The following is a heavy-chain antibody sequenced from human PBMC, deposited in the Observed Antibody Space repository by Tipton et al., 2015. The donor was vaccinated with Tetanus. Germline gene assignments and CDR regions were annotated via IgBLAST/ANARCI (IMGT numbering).Heavy chain of an antibody. CDR2: SWYDGTDK. CDR3: AREADCSGGSCFSGDFDT. D-gene: IGHD2-15*01. J-gene: IGHJ4*02. CDR1: GFIFSSYG. V-gene: IGHV3-33*01. Sequence: SLRVSCAASGFIFSSYGVHWVRQAPGKGLEWLAVSWYDGTDKHYADSVKGRFTISRDNSKNTLYLQMNSLRAEDTALYYCAREADCSGGSCFSGDFDTWGQGTQVTVSS.